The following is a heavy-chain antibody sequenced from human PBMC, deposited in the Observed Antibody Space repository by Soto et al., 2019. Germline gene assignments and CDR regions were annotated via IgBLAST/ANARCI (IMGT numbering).Heavy chain of an antibody. CDR1: GFTFSDYY. V-gene: IGHV3-11*06. Sequence: QVQLVESGGGLVKPGGSLRLSCAASGFTFSDYYMSWIRQAPGKGLEWVSYISSSSSYTNYADSVKGRFTISRDNAKNSLYLQMNSMRAEDTAVYYCASDVVATLDIGYYYYGMDVWGQGTTVTVSS. J-gene: IGHJ6*02. D-gene: IGHD5-12*01. CDR2: ISSSSSYT. CDR3: ASDVVATLDIGYYYYGMDV.